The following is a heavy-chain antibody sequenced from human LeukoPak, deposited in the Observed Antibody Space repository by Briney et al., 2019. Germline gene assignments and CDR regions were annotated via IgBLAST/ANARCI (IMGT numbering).Heavy chain of an antibody. Sequence: SQTLSLTCATSGDSVSSNSAAWNWIRQSPSRGLEWLGRTYYRSKWYNDYAVSVKSRITINPDTSKNQFSLQLNSVTPEDTAVYYCAREAWDYDILTGYQYSNWFDPWGQGTLVTVSS. J-gene: IGHJ5*02. CDR1: GDSVSSNSAA. V-gene: IGHV6-1*01. CDR3: AREAWDYDILTGYQYSNWFDP. CDR2: TYYRSKWYN. D-gene: IGHD3-9*01.